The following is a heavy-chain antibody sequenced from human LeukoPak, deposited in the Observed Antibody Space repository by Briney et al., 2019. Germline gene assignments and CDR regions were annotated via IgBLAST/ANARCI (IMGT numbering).Heavy chain of an antibody. CDR1: GFTFSSYW. D-gene: IGHD4-17*01. CDR3: AKETVTTRVLYYYYYMDV. V-gene: IGHV3-7*01. Sequence: PGGSLRLSCAASGFTFSSYWMSWVRQAPGKGLEWVANIKQDGSEKYYVDSVKGRFTISRDNAKNSLYLQMNSLRAEDTAVYYCAKETVTTRVLYYYYYMDVWGKGTTVTISS. J-gene: IGHJ6*03. CDR2: IKQDGSEK.